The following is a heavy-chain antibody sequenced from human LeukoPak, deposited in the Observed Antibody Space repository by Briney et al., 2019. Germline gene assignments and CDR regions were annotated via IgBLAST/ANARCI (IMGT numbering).Heavy chain of an antibody. D-gene: IGHD3-22*01. CDR2: IYYSGST. CDR3: ATINYYDSSGYRFSAFDI. CDR1: GGSISSSSYY. Sequence: PSETLSLTCTVSGGSISSSSYYWGWIRQPPGKGLEWIGSIYYSGSTYYNPSLKSRVTLSVDTSKNQFSLKLSSVTAADTAVYYCATINYYDSSGYRFSAFDIWGQGTMVTVSS. J-gene: IGHJ3*02. V-gene: IGHV4-39*01.